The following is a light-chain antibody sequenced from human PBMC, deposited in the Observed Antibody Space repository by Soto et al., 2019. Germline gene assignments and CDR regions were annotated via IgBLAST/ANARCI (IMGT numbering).Light chain of an antibody. CDR1: QGMGSY. CDR3: QQVNTDPWT. CDR2: AAS. V-gene: IGKV1-9*01. Sequence: DIQLTQSPPFLSASVGDRVTITCRASQGMGSYLAWYQQKPRKAPKLLIYAASTVQGGVPSRLSGSGSGTEFILTSSSQHDEDFASYYYQQVNTDPWTFGQGTKVEIK. J-gene: IGKJ1*01.